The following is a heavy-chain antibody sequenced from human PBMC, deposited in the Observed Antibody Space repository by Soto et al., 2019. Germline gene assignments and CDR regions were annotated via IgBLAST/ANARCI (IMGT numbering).Heavy chain of an antibody. Sequence: QVQLVESGGGVVQPGRSLRLSCAASGFTFSSYGMHWVRQAPGKGLEWVAVIWYDGSNKYYADSVKGRFTISRDNSKNTLYLQMNSLRAEDTAVYYCARGYWNDDGEFDYWGQGTLVTVSS. V-gene: IGHV3-33*01. D-gene: IGHD1-1*01. CDR2: IWYDGSNK. CDR1: GFTFSSYG. CDR3: ARGYWNDDGEFDY. J-gene: IGHJ4*02.